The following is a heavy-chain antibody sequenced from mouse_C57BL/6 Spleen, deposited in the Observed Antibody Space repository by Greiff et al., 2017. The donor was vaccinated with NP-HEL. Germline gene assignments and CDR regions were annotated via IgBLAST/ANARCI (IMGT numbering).Heavy chain of an antibody. CDR3: ARGLLLRPSWYFDV. CDR2: INPNNGGT. D-gene: IGHD1-1*01. J-gene: IGHJ1*03. Sequence: EVQLQQSGPELVKPGASVKIPCKASGYTFTDYNMDWVKQSHGKSLEWIGDINPNNGGTIYNQKFKGKATLTVDKSSRTAYMELRSLTSEDTAVYYCARGLLLRPSWYFDVWGTGTTVTVSS. V-gene: IGHV1-18*01. CDR1: GYTFTDYN.